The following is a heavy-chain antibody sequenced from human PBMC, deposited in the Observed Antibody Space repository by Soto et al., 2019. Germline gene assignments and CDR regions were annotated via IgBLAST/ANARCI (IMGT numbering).Heavy chain of an antibody. J-gene: IGHJ5*02. V-gene: IGHV4-31*03. CDR1: GGSISSGGYY. D-gene: IGHD6-13*01. Sequence: PSETLSLTCTVSGGSISSGGYYWSWKRQHPGKGLEWIGYIYYSGSTYYNPSLKSRVTISVDTSKNQFSLKLSSVTAADTAVYYCARAHSSSSGWFDPWGQGTLVTVSS. CDR3: ARAHSSSSGWFDP. CDR2: IYYSGST.